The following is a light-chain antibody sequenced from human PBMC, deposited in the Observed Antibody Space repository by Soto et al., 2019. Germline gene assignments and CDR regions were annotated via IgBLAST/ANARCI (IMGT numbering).Light chain of an antibody. CDR3: QQYGSSPSWT. CDR1: QSVSSSY. CDR2: GAS. V-gene: IGKV3-20*01. Sequence: EIVLTQSPGTLSLSSGERATLSCRASQSVSSSYLAWYQQKPGQAPRLLIYGASSRATGIPDRFSGSGSGTDFTLTISRLEPEDFAVYYCQQYGSSPSWTFGQGTKWIS. J-gene: IGKJ1*01.